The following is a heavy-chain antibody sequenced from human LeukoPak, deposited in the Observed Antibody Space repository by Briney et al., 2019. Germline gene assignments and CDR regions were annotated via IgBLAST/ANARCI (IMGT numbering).Heavy chain of an antibody. CDR2: INHSGST. V-gene: IGHV4-34*01. CDR1: GGSFSGYY. D-gene: IGHD4-17*01. CDR3: ARDRYGDHTYFDY. Sequence: SETLSLTCAVYGGSFSGYYWSWIRQPPGKGLEWIGEINHSGSTNYNPSLKSRVTISVDTSKNQFPLKLSSVTAADTAVYYCARDRYGDHTYFDYWGQGTLVTVSS. J-gene: IGHJ4*02.